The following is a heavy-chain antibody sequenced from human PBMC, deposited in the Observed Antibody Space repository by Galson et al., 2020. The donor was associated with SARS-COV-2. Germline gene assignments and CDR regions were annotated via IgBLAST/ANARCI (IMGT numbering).Heavy chain of an antibody. CDR2: TYYRSQWST. J-gene: IGHJ3*02. D-gene: IGHD6-13*01. CDR1: GDSVSSNSAA. Sequence: SETLSLTCPISGDSVSSNSAAWNWIRQSPSRGLEWLGRTYYRSQWSTDYAVSVKSRITINPDTSKNQFSLQLNSVTPEDTAIYYCAGRVAGAGSLHIWGQGTMVIVSS. V-gene: IGHV6-1*01. CDR3: AGRVAGAGSLHI.